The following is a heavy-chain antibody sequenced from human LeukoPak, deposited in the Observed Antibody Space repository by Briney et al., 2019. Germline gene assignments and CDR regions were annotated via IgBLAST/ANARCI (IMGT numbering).Heavy chain of an antibody. CDR3: ARGGIAAAGTAIDY. Sequence: PGGPLRLSCAASGFTFSSYGMHWVRQAPGKGLEWVAVISYDGSNKYYADSVKGRFTISRDNSKNTLYLQMNSLRAEDTAVYYCARGGIAAAGTAIDYWGQGTLVTVSS. D-gene: IGHD6-13*01. CDR2: ISYDGSNK. CDR1: GFTFSSYG. J-gene: IGHJ4*02. V-gene: IGHV3-30*03.